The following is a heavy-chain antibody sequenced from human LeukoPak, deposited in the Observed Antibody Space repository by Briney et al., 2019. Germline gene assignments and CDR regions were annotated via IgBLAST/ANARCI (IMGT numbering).Heavy chain of an antibody. J-gene: IGHJ3*02. CDR3: TRIKWELLSIAFDI. CDR2: IRSKANSYAT. V-gene: IGHV3-73*01. D-gene: IGHD1-26*01. Sequence: PGGSLRLSCAASGFTFSGSAVHWVRQASGKGLEWVGRIRSKANSYATAYAASVKGRFTISRDDSKNTAYLQMNSLKTEDTAVYYCTRIKWELLSIAFDIWGQGTMVTVSS. CDR1: GFTFSGSA.